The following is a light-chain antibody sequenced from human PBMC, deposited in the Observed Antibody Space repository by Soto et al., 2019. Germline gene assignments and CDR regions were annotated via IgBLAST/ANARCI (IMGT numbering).Light chain of an antibody. CDR3: QQRSSWPPIFT. CDR1: QSISSY. Sequence: EIVLTQSPATLSLSPGEIATLSCGASQSISSYLAWYQQKPGQAPRLIIYGTRSRATGIPARFSGSGSGTVFTLTISSLEPEAFAVYYCQQRSSWPPIFTFGPGTKVDIK. CDR2: GTR. V-gene: IGKV3-11*01. J-gene: IGKJ3*01.